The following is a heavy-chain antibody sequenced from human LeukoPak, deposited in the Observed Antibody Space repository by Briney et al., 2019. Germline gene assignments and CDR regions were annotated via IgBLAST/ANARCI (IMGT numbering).Heavy chain of an antibody. CDR3: AELGITMIGGV. D-gene: IGHD3-10*02. J-gene: IGHJ6*04. V-gene: IGHV3-21*01. CDR2: ISSSSSYI. CDR1: GFSFSSSW. Sequence: GGSLRLSCAASGFSFSSSWMHWVRQAPGKGLEWVSSISSSSSYIYYSDSVKGRFTISRDNAKNSLYLQMNSLRAEDTAVYYCAELGITMIGGVWGKGTTVTISS.